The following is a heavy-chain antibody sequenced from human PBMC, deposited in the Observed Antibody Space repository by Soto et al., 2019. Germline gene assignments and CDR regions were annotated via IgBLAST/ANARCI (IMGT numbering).Heavy chain of an antibody. CDR1: GFTFSSYA. CDR3: ARRIPFGYGMDV. CDR2: ITSNGGNT. V-gene: IGHV3-64*01. D-gene: IGHD2-21*01. Sequence: EVQLVESGGGLVQPGGSLRLSCAASGFTFSSYAMHWVRQAPGKGLEYVSAITSNGGNTDYASSVKVRFTISRDNSKTTLYLQMGRLRAEDMAVYYCARRIPFGYGMDVWGQGTTVTVSS. J-gene: IGHJ6*02.